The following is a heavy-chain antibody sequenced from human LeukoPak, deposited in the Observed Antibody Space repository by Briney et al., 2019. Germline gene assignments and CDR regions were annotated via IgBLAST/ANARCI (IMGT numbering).Heavy chain of an antibody. CDR1: GFTFSTYA. Sequence: PGGSLRLSCAASGFTFSTYALNWVRQAPGKGLEWVSVISGTGDSTYYADSVKGRFTISRDNSKNTLYLQMNSLRAEDTAKYYRGGRDRSRLYYFDYWGQGNLVTVSS. V-gene: IGHV3-23*01. J-gene: IGHJ4*02. CDR2: ISGTGDST. D-gene: IGHD6-13*01. CDR3: GGRDRSRLYYFDY.